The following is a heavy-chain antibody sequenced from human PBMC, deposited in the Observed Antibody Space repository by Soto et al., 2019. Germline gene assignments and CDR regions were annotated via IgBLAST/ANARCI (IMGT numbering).Heavy chain of an antibody. D-gene: IGHD3-3*01. CDR2: IYYSGST. CDR3: ARQGTLRFSTGGQHIDY. Sequence: QLQLQESGPGLVKPSETLSLTCTVSGGSISSSSYYWGWIRQPPGKGLEWIGSIYYSGSTYYNPSLKSRVTISVDTSKNQFSLKLSSVTAADTAVYYCARQGTLRFSTGGQHIDYWGQGTLVTVSS. V-gene: IGHV4-39*01. CDR1: GGSISSSSYY. J-gene: IGHJ4*02.